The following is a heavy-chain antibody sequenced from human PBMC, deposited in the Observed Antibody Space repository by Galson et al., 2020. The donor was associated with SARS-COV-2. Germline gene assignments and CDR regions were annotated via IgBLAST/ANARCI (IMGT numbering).Heavy chain of an antibody. V-gene: IGHV3-33*06. Sequence: GGSLRLSCAASGFTFSSYGMHWVRQAPGKGLEWVAVIWYDGSNKYYADSVKGRFTISRDNSKNTLYLQMNSLRAEDTAVYYCAKDLGVGATVVDLWGQGTLVTVSS. D-gene: IGHD1-26*01. CDR1: GFTFSSYG. CDR3: AKDLGVGATVVDL. CDR2: IWYDGSNK. J-gene: IGHJ5*02.